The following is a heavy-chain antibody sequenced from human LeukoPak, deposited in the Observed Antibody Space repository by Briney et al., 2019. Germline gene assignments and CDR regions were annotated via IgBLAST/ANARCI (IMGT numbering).Heavy chain of an antibody. CDR3: ARLVAVAGSSDWFDP. J-gene: IGHJ5*02. CDR2: IYYSGST. D-gene: IGHD6-19*01. V-gene: IGHV4-59*08. CDR1: GGSISGSY. Sequence: SGTLSLTCSVSGGSISGSYWTWIRQPPGKGLEWIGYIYYSGSTDYNPSLKSRVTISVDTSKNQFSLKLNSVTAADSAVYYCARLVAVAGSSDWFDPWGQGILVTVSS.